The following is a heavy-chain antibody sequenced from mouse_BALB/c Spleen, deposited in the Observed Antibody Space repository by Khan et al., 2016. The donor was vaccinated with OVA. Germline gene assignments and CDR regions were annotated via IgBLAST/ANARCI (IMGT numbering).Heavy chain of an antibody. CDR3: AKGVWSYYFALDY. J-gene: IGHJ4*01. CDR1: GFSFTDYG. D-gene: IGHD2-10*02. CDR2: IWGGGST. V-gene: IGHV2-6-5*01. Sequence: VELVESGPGLVTPSQSLSITCTVSGFSFTDYGVSWIRPPPGKGLEWLGVIWGGGSTSYNSALKSRLSISKDNSKSQVFLKMNSLQTDDTAMYYCAKGVWSYYFALDYWGQGTSVTVSS.